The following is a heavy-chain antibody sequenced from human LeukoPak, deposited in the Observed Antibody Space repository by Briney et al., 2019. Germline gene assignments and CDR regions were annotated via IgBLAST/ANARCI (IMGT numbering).Heavy chain of an antibody. CDR1: GGSFSGYY. Sequence: LETLSLTCAVYGGSFSGYYWSWIRQPPGKGLEWIGEINHSGSTNYNPSLKSRVTISVGTSKNQFSLKLSSVTAADTAVYYCARWREYALDYWGQGTLVTVSS. CDR2: INHSGST. V-gene: IGHV4-34*01. CDR3: ARWREYALDY. D-gene: IGHD2-2*01. J-gene: IGHJ4*02.